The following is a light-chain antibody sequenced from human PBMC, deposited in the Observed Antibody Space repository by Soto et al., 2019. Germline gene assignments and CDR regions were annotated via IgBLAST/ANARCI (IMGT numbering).Light chain of an antibody. CDR3: QKYNSEAT. CDR2: AAS. Sequence: DIQMTQSPSSLSASVGDRVTITCRASQGISNYLAWYQQKPGKVPKLLIYAASTLQSGVPSRFSGSGSGTDFTLTISSLQPEDVATYYCQKYNSEATFGPGTKVDIE. V-gene: IGKV1-27*01. CDR1: QGISNY. J-gene: IGKJ3*01.